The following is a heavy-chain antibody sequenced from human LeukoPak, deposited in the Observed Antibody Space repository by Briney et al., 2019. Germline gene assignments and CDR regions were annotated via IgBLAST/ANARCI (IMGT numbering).Heavy chain of an antibody. V-gene: IGHV3-48*01. D-gene: IGHD3-22*01. Sequence: GGSLRLSCAASGFTFSSYSMNWVRQAPGKGLEWVSYISSSSSTIYYADSVKGRFTISRDNAKNSLYLQMNSLRAEDTAVYYCARDTATYYYDSSGQDAFDIWGQGTMVTVSS. CDR1: GFTFSSYS. CDR2: ISSSSSTI. J-gene: IGHJ3*02. CDR3: ARDTATYYYDSSGQDAFDI.